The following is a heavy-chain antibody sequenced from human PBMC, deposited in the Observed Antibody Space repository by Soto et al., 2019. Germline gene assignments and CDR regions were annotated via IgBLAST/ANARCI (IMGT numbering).Heavy chain of an antibody. CDR3: AKVIAAAGTNY. CDR2: ISGSGITT. CDR1: GFTFSNYA. J-gene: IGHJ4*02. Sequence: GGSLRLSCAASGFTFSNYAMSWVRQAPGKGLEWVSTISGSGITTYYADSVRGRFTISRDNSKNTLYLQMNSLRAEDSAVYYCAKVIAAAGTNYWGQGALVTVSS. V-gene: IGHV3-23*01. D-gene: IGHD6-13*01.